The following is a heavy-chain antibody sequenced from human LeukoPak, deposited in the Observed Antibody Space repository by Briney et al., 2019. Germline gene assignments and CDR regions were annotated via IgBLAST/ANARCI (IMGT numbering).Heavy chain of an antibody. CDR1: GGSISSYY. Sequence: SETLSLTCTVSGGSISSYYWSWIRQPPGKGLEWIGYIYYSGSTNYNPSLKSRVTISVDTSKNQFSLKLSSVTAADTAVYYCARRSLGYCSSTSCYWIYYYYMDVWGKGTTVTISS. V-gene: IGHV4-59*12. J-gene: IGHJ6*03. CDR2: IYYSGST. CDR3: ARRSLGYCSSTSCYWIYYYYMDV. D-gene: IGHD2-2*01.